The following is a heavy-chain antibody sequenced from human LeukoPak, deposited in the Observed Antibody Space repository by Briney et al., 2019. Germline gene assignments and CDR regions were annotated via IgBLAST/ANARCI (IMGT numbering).Heavy chain of an antibody. Sequence: ASVKVSCKASGYTFTSYDINWVRQATGQGLEWMGWMNPNSGNTGYAQKFQGRVTITRDTSISTAYMELSSLRAEDTAVYYCARSSKARAYYYDSSGYSIDYWGQGTLVTVSS. V-gene: IGHV1-8*03. CDR1: GYTFTSYD. D-gene: IGHD3-22*01. J-gene: IGHJ4*02. CDR3: ARSSKARAYYYDSSGYSIDY. CDR2: MNPNSGNT.